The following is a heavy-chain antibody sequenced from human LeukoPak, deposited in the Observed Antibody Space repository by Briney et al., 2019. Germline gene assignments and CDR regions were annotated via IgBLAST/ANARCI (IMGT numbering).Heavy chain of an antibody. V-gene: IGHV4-34*01. J-gene: IGHJ6*02. Sequence: SETLSLTCTVSGGSISSYYWSWIRQPPGKGLEWIGEINHSGSTNYNPSLKGRVTISVDTSKNQFSLKLSSVTAADTAVYYCARGDYDFWSGPPRYYYGMDVWGQGTTVTVSS. CDR1: GGSISSYY. CDR2: INHSGST. D-gene: IGHD3-3*01. CDR3: ARGDYDFWSGPPRYYYGMDV.